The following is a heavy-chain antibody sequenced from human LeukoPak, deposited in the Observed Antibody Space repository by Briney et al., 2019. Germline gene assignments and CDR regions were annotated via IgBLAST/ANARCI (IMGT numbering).Heavy chain of an antibody. V-gene: IGHV1-2*02. Sequence: ASVKVSCKASGYTFTGYYMYWVRQAPGQGLEWMGWINPNSGGTNFAQKSQGRVTMTRDTSISTAYMELTRLRSDDTAVYYCARGKSYGDFDYWGQGTLVTVSS. J-gene: IGHJ4*02. CDR1: GYTFTGYY. CDR2: INPNSGGT. CDR3: ARGKSYGDFDY. D-gene: IGHD5-18*01.